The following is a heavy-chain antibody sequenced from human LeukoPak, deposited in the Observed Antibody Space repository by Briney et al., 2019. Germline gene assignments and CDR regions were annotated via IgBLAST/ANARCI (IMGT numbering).Heavy chain of an antibody. CDR1: GFTFSDTG. CDR2: ILYDGRDK. Sequence: SGGSPRLSCAAPGFTFSDTGMHWGSQGPGKGLGWGTFILYDGRDKYYADSVEARFIISRDNNKNMLYLQMNSLRVEDTAVYYCARDRTTLDYWGQGALVTVSS. J-gene: IGHJ4*02. CDR3: ARDRTTLDY. D-gene: IGHD4-11*01. V-gene: IGHV3-30*02.